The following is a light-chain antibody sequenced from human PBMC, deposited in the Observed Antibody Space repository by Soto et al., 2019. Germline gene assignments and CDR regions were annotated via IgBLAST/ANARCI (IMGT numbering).Light chain of an antibody. Sequence: QSALTQPASVSGSPGQSITISCTGTSSDIGAYNYVSWYLQHPGKAPKLIICEVSNRPSGVSSRFSGSKSGNTASLTISGLQAEDEADYYCSSYTGSSTLYVFGTGTKVTVL. J-gene: IGLJ1*01. CDR2: EVS. V-gene: IGLV2-14*01. CDR1: SSDIGAYNY. CDR3: SSYTGSSTLYV.